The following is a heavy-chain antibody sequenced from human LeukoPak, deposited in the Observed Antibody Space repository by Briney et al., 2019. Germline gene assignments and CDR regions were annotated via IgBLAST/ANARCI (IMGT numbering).Heavy chain of an antibody. CDR3: ARDRRPFLV. D-gene: IGHD3-3*01. CDR1: GFTFSSYS. V-gene: IGHV3-21*01. CDR2: VSSSSNDM. Sequence: GGSLRLSCTASGFTFSSYSMNWVRQAPGKGLEWVSSVSSSSNDMYYADSVKGRFTISRDNAKNSLYLQMNSLRAEDTAVYYCARDRRPFLVWGQGSLVTVSS. J-gene: IGHJ4*02.